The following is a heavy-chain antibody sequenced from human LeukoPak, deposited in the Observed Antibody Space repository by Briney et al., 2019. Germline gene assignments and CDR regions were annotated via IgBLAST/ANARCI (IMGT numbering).Heavy chain of an antibody. Sequence: TGGSLRLSCAASGFTFSSYWMHWVRQAPGKGLVWVSRLNSDGSSTSYADSVKGRFTISRDNAKNTLYLQMNSLRAEDTAVYYCAREGARFDDAFDIWGQGTMVTVSS. D-gene: IGHD3-10*01. V-gene: IGHV3-74*01. CDR3: AREGARFDDAFDI. CDR1: GFTFSSYW. CDR2: LNSDGSST. J-gene: IGHJ3*02.